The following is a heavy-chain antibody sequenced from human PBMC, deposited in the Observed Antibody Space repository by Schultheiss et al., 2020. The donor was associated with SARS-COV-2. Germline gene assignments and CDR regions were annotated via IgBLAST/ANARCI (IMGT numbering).Heavy chain of an antibody. J-gene: IGHJ6*04. V-gene: IGHV1-8*01. CDR1: GYTFTSYD. Sequence: ASVKVSCKASGYTFTSYDINWVRQATGQGLEWMGWMNPNSGNTGYAQKFQGRVTMTRNTSISTAYMELSSLRAEDTAVYYCARDTIVVVVAALAGYGMDVWGKGTTVTVSS. D-gene: IGHD2-15*01. CDR2: MNPNSGNT. CDR3: ARDTIVVVVAALAGYGMDV.